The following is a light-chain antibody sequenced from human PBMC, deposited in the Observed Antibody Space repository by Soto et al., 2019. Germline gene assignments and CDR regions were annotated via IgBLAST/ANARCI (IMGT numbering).Light chain of an antibody. CDR2: ATS. V-gene: IGKV1-27*01. CDR3: QKYNSAPLT. J-gene: IGKJ4*01. CDR1: QGIAPY. Sequence: DVPMTQSPSSLSAFVGDRVTITCRASQGIAPYLAWFQQKPGKVPKLLIYATSTLQSGVPSRFSSSGSGTDFTLTITSLQPEDVATYYCQKYNSAPLTFGGGTKVEIK.